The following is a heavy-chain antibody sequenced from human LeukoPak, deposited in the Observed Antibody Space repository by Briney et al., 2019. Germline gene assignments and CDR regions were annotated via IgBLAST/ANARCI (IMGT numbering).Heavy chain of an antibody. V-gene: IGHV3-30*02. CDR1: GFTFSSYG. CDR3: AKDLLASKSARQIDY. D-gene: IGHD2/OR15-2a*01. J-gene: IGHJ4*02. CDR2: VRYDGSNK. Sequence: GGSLRLSCAASGFTFSSYGMHWVRQAPGKGLEWVAFVRYDGSNKYYADSVKGRFTISRDNSKNTLYLQMNSLRAEDTAVYYCAKDLLASKSARQIDYWGQGTLVTVSS.